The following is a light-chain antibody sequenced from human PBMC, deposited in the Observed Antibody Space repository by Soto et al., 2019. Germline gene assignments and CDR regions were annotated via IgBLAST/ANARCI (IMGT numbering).Light chain of an antibody. V-gene: IGKV3-15*01. CDR1: QSVGSA. CDR3: QQYRNWPPLT. J-gene: IGKJ4*01. CDR2: AAS. Sequence: EIVITQSPATLSVSPGETATLSCRASQSVGSAVAWYQHKPGQAPRLLIVAASIRAPGVPGRFSGGGSGTEFTFTISSLQSEDFAVYYCQQYRNWPPLTFGGGTTVEIK.